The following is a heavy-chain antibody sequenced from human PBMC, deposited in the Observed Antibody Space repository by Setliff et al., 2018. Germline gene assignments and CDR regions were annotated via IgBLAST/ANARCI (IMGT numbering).Heavy chain of an antibody. CDR3: AREVLSTVVAWDY. J-gene: IGHJ4*02. CDR1: GYTFTGYS. CDR2: INPNSGGT. V-gene: IGHV1-2*06. D-gene: IGHD4-17*01. Sequence: ASVKVSCKASGYTFTGYSMHWVRQAPGQGLEWMGRINPNSGGTNYAQKFQGRVTMTRDTSNSTDYMDLSRLTSDDTAAYYCAREVLSTVVAWDYWGQGTLVTVSS.